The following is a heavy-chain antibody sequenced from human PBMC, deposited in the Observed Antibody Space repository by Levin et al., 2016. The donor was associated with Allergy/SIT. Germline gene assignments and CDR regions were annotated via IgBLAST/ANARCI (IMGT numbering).Heavy chain of an antibody. CDR3: TTAHLKILLWFGELPPVDYYYGMDV. CDR2: IKSKTDGGTT. J-gene: IGHJ6*02. D-gene: IGHD3-10*01. Sequence: VRQAPGKGLEWVGRIKSKTDGGTTDYAAPVKGRFTISRDDSKNTLYLQMNSLKTEDTAVYYCTTAHLKILLWFGELPPVDYYYGMDVWGQGTTVTVSS. V-gene: IGHV3-15*01.